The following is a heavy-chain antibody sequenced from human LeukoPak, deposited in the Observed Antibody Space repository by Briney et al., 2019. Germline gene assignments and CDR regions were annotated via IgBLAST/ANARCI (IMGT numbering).Heavy chain of an antibody. V-gene: IGHV3-13*01. CDR2: IGTAGGT. CDR1: GFTFSNYD. Sequence: GGSLRLSCAASGFTFSNYDMHWVRQATGQGLEWVSGIGTAGGTYYAGSVKGRFTISRENAKNSLYLQMKSLRAGDTAVYYCARGSPPFQHWGQGTLVTVSS. J-gene: IGHJ1*01. D-gene: IGHD3-10*01. CDR3: ARGSPPFQH.